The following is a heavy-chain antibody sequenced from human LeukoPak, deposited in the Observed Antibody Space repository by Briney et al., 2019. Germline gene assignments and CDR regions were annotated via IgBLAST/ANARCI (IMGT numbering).Heavy chain of an antibody. Sequence: SETLSLTCAVYGENFSTYHYSWIRQSPGKGLEWIGEINHSGSTNYNPSLKSRVTMSVDTSKNQFSLKLSSVTAADTAVYYCARAAAGTGYYYYYMDVWGKGTTVTVSS. CDR2: INHSGST. CDR1: GENFSTYH. D-gene: IGHD6-13*01. V-gene: IGHV4-34*01. J-gene: IGHJ6*03. CDR3: ARAAAGTGYYYYYMDV.